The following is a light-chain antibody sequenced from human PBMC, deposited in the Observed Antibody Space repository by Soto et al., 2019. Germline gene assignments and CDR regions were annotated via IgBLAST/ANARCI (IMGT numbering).Light chain of an antibody. J-gene: IGKJ5*01. CDR1: QSVSSN. CDR3: QQRSNWPSIT. Sequence: EIVMTQSPATLSVSPGERATLSCRASQSVSSNLAWYQQKPGQAPRLLIYGASTRATGIPARFSGSGSGTEFTLNISSLQSEDFAVYYCQQRSNWPSITFGQGTRLEIK. CDR2: GAS. V-gene: IGKV3-15*01.